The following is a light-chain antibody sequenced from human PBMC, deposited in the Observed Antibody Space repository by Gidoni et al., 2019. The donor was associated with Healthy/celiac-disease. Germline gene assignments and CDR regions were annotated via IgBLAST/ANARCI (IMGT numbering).Light chain of an antibody. CDR3: QQSDSTPYR. Sequence: DIHLTQSPSSLSASVGDRVTITCRASQSISSYLNWYQQKPGKAPKLLIYAASSLESGVPSRFSGSGSGTDFTLTISSLQPEDFATYYCQQSDSTPYRFGQRTKLEIK. J-gene: IGKJ2*03. CDR1: QSISSY. CDR2: AAS. V-gene: IGKV1-39*01.